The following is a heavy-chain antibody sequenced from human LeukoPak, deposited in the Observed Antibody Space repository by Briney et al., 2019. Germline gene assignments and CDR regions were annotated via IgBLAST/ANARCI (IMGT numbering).Heavy chain of an antibody. CDR2: ISGYNGNT. Sequence: AASVKVSCKASGYIFTSYDISWVRQAPGQGLEWMGWISGYNGNTNYAQKLQGRVTLTTDTSTSTAYMELSSLRSEDTAVYYCARGYGDPNYYYYMDVWGKGTTVTVSS. J-gene: IGHJ6*03. D-gene: IGHD4-17*01. CDR3: ARGYGDPNYYYYMDV. CDR1: GYIFTSYD. V-gene: IGHV1-18*01.